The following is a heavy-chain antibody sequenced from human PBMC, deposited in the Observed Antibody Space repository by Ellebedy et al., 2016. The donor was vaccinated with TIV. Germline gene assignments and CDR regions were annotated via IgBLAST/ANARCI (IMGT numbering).Heavy chain of an antibody. Sequence: VSGGSFTTYYWSWLRQPPGKGLEWIGYIYYSGNTNYNPSLMSPVTISVDTSKNQFSLKMSSVTDADTAVYYCARGSLWLPPDYWGQGTLVTVSS. CDR3: ARGSLWLPPDY. CDR2: IYYSGNT. D-gene: IGHD3-22*01. J-gene: IGHJ4*02. V-gene: IGHV4-59*01. CDR1: GGSFTTYY.